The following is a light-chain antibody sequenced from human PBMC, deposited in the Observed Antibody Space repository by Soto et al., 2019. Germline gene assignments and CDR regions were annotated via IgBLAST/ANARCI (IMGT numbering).Light chain of an antibody. CDR3: QQYGDSPVT. CDR2: GAS. V-gene: IGKV3-20*01. J-gene: IGKJ1*01. Sequence: EIVLTQSPGTLSLSPGERTTLSCRASQSVSSNFLDWYQQKPGQAPRLLTYGASSRATGIPDRFSGSGSGTDFTLTISRLEPEDFAVYYCQQYGDSPVTFGQGTKVDIK. CDR1: QSVSSNF.